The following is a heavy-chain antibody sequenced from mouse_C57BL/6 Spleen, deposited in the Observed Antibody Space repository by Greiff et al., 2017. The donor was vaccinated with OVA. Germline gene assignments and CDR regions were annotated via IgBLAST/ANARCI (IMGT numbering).Heavy chain of an antibody. CDR2: IDPSDSYT. V-gene: IGHV1-69*01. J-gene: IGHJ4*01. CDR3: ARRDGSSYAMDY. Sequence: QVQLQQPGAELVMPGASVKLSCKASGYTFTSYWMHWVKQRPGQGLEWIGEIDPSDSYTNYNQKFKGKSTLTVDKSSSTAYMQLSSLTSEDSAVYYCARRDGSSYAMDYWGQGTSVTVSS. D-gene: IGHD1-1*01. CDR1: GYTFTSYW.